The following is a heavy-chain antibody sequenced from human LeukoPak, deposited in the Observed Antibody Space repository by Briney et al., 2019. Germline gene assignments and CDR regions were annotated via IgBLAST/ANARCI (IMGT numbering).Heavy chain of an antibody. Sequence: ASVKVSCKTYGYTFSSFGITWVRQAPGQGLEWIGWISTSNGNTNHGQKVQGRLTMTTDTSTSTAYMELSSLRSEDTAVYYCARSLAHDAFDIWGQGTMVTVSS. J-gene: IGHJ3*02. CDR2: ISTSNGNT. V-gene: IGHV1-18*01. CDR3: ARSLAHDAFDI. D-gene: IGHD1-1*01. CDR1: GYTFSSFG.